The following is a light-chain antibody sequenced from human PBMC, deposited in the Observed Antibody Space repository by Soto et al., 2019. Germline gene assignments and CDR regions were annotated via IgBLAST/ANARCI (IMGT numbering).Light chain of an antibody. J-gene: IGLJ2*01. CDR3: HSYDNNLSGSVV. Sequence: QSVLTQPPSVSGAPGQRVTISCTGTTSNIGAGSDVHWYQQLPGSAPKLLIYSNTNRPSGVPDRFSGSKSGTSASLAITGLQAEDEADYYCHSYDNNLSGSVVFGGGTKVTVL. CDR2: SNT. V-gene: IGLV1-40*01. CDR1: TSNIGAGSD.